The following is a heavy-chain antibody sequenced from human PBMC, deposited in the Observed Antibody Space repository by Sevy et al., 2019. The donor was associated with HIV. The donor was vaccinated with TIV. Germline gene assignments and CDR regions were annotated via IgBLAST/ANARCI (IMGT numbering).Heavy chain of an antibody. CDR2: ISYAGSNK. D-gene: IGHD4-17*01. V-gene: IGHV3-30-3*01. CDR3: AREVAFTTEYSYGMDV. J-gene: IGHJ6*02. CDR1: GFMFSSYS. Sequence: GGSLRLSCAASGFMFSSYSVNWVRQAPGKGLEWVAVISYAGSNKYYADSVKGRFTISRDNSKNTLYLQMNSLRAEDTAVYYCAREVAFTTEYSYGMDVWGQRTTVTVSS.